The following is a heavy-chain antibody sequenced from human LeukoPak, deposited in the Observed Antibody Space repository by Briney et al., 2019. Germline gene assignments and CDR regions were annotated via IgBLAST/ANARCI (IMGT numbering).Heavy chain of an antibody. V-gene: IGHV3-23*01. CDR2: VSYTRVAT. CDR3: AKAFREFGTSSSYSSFDS. CDR1: GFTFNTFA. J-gene: IGHJ3*01. D-gene: IGHD5-18*01. Sequence: GGSLRLSCAASGFTFNTFALSWVRQAPGKGLEWVSGVSYTRVATYYADSVKGRFTISRDDSENIPYLQMNGLRAEDTAVYFCAKAFREFGTSSSYSSFDSWGQGTMVTVSS.